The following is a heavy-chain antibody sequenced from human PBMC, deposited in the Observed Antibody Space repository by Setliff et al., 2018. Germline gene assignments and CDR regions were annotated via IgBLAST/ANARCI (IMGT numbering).Heavy chain of an antibody. V-gene: IGHV1-46*01. CDR2: IVTATNIA. CDR1: GYTFTSHY. Sequence: ASVKVSCKASGYTFTSHYMHWVRQAPGQGFEWIGGIVTATNIANYAQKFQGRVTMTRDTSTSTVYMDMSSLRSEDTAVYYCARDVFPYHYEGAFDIWGQGTMVTVSS. D-gene: IGHD3-22*01. J-gene: IGHJ3*02. CDR3: ARDVFPYHYEGAFDI.